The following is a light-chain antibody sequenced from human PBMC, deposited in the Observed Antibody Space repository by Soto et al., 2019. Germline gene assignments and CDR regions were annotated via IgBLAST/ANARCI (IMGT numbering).Light chain of an antibody. V-gene: IGKV3-20*01. CDR2: GAS. J-gene: IGKJ1*01. CDR3: HQYDSSPST. CDR1: QSVSSSY. Sequence: EIVLTQSPGTLSLSPGEGATLSCRASQSVSSSYLAWYQQKPGQAPRLLIYGASSRATGIPARFSGGGSGTDFTLTISRLEPEDFAVYYCHQYDSSPSTFGQGTKVEIK.